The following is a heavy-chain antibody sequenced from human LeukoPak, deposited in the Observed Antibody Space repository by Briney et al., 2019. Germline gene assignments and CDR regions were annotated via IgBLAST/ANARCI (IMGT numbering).Heavy chain of an antibody. CDR3: AGEKIGGFADAFDI. V-gene: IGHV3-11*01. Sequence: GGSLRLSCAASGFTFSDYYMSWIRQAPGKGLEWVSYISSSGSPIYYADSVKGRFTISRDNAKKSLYLQMNSLRAEDTAVYYCAGEKIGGFADAFDIWGQGTMVTISS. CDR2: ISSSGSPI. D-gene: IGHD2-15*01. CDR1: GFTFSDYY. J-gene: IGHJ3*02.